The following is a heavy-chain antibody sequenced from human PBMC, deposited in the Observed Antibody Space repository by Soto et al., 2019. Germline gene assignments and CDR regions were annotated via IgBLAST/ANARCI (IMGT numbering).Heavy chain of an antibody. V-gene: IGHV1-18*01. J-gene: IGHJ5*02. D-gene: IGHD1-20*01. CDR2: ISAYNGNT. CDR1: GYTFTSYG. CDR3: ASDVGITGIEGWFDP. Sequence: QVQLVQSGAEVRKPGASVKVSCKASGYTFTSYGISWVRQAPGQGLEWMGWISAYNGNTNYAQKLQGRVTMTTDTSTSTAYMELRSLRSDDTAVYYCASDVGITGIEGWFDPWGQGTLVTVSS.